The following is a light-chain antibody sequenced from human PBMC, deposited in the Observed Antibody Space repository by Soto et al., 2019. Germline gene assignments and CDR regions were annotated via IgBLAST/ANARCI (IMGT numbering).Light chain of an antibody. CDR3: HQCATSPLT. CDR2: NAS. J-gene: IGKJ4*01. Sequence: EIVLTQSPGTLSLSPGETATLSCRASQSVGNNYLAWYQQKPGQAPRLLIYNASNMATGIPDRFSGSGSGTDFTLTISRLATEDCAVYFCHQCATSPLTFGGGTRVEIK. CDR1: QSVGNNY. V-gene: IGKV3-20*01.